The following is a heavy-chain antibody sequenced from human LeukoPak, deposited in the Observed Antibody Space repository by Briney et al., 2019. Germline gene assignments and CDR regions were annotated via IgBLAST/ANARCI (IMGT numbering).Heavy chain of an antibody. CDR3: TRVGQLVFDY. CDR2: INPSGGST. D-gene: IGHD6-6*01. J-gene: IGHJ4*02. CDR1: GYTFTNYY. V-gene: IGHV1-46*03. Sequence: ASVKVSCKASGYTFTNYYMHWVRQAPGQGLELMGIINPSGGSTSYAQKFQGRVTMTRDTSTSTVYMELSSLRSEDTAVYYCTRVGQLVFDYWGQGTLVTVSS.